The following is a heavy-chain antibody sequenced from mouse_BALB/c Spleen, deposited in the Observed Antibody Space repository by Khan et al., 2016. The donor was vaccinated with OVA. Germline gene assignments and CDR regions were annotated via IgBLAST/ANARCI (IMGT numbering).Heavy chain of an antibody. CDR3: ARSNCFGYTCAY. CDR1: GYTFTDYY. J-gene: IGHJ3*01. D-gene: IGHD1-2*01. V-gene: IGHV1-77*01. Sequence: QVQLKQSGAELARPGASVKLSCKASGYTFTDYYINWVKQRTGQGLEWIGEISPGSGDTYYNERFKGKATLTADKSSSTAYMQLSSLTSEASAVYFCARSNCFGYTCAYWGQGTLVTVSA. CDR2: ISPGSGDT.